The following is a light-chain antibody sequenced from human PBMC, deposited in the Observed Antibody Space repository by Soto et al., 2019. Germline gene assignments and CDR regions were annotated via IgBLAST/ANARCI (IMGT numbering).Light chain of an antibody. V-gene: IGKV3-15*01. J-gene: IGKJ1*01. CDR2: GAS. Sequence: EIVMTQSPATLSVSPGERATLSCRASQSVSSKLAWYQQKPGQAPRLLIYGASTRATGIPARFSGSGSGTEFTLTISSLEPEDFAVYYCQQRSNWFGQGTKVDIK. CDR1: QSVSSK. CDR3: QQRSNW.